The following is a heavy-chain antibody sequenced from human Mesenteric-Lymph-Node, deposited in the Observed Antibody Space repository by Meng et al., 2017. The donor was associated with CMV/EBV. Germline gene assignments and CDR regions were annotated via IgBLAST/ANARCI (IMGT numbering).Heavy chain of an antibody. J-gene: IGHJ2*01. CDR3: ARDTSRGTMIVAVPNGDWYFDL. D-gene: IGHD3-22*01. V-gene: IGHV3-64*02. CDR2: ISSNGGST. CDR1: YA. Sequence: YAMHWVRQAPGKGLEYVSAISSNGGSTYYADSVKGRFTISRDNSKNTLYLQMDSLRAEDTAAYYCARDTSRGTMIVAVPNGDWYFDLWGRGTLVTVSS.